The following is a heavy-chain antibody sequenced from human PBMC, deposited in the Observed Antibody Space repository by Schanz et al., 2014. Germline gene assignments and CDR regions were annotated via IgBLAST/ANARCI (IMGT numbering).Heavy chain of an antibody. CDR3: VRDTDYHFDY. J-gene: IGHJ4*02. V-gene: IGHV3-74*01. D-gene: IGHD4-17*01. Sequence: DVHLVESGGGLVQPGGSLRLSCAASGFTFSDSWMHWVRQAPGKGLVWVSRTSNDGSFTTFADSVKGRFTISRDNAKNTLYLQMNSLRAEDTAVYYCVRDTDYHFDYWGQGTLVTVSS. CDR1: GFTFSDSW. CDR2: TSNDGSFT.